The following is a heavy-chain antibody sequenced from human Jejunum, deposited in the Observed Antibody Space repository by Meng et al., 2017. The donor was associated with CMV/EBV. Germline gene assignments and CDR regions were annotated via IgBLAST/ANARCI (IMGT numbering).Heavy chain of an antibody. V-gene: IGHV4-61*01. CDR3: AWGPNMFYFDS. Sequence: GSAVSVSSRSSYSCWLRRPPGTEMAWMGYIAYSGSTNYHPSLKSRVTMSLDTSKTQVSLRLNSVTAADTAVYYCAWGPNMFYFDSWAQGTLVTVSS. J-gene: IGHJ4*02. CDR2: IAYSGST. CDR1: AVSVSSRSSY. D-gene: IGHD3-16*01.